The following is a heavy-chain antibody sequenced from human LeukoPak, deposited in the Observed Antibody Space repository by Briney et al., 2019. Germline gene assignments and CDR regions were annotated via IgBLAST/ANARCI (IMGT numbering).Heavy chain of an antibody. V-gene: IGHV3-64D*09. CDR2: ISSNGGST. Sequence: GGTLRLSCSASGFTLCSYAMNWVRQAPGTGLEYVSAISSNGGSTYYADSVKGRFTISRDNSKNTLYLQMSSLRAEDTAVYYRVKEGNIVVVTTILVYFQHWGQGTLVTVSS. CDR3: VKEGNIVVVTTILVYFQH. CDR1: GFTLCSYA. J-gene: IGHJ1*01. D-gene: IGHD2-21*02.